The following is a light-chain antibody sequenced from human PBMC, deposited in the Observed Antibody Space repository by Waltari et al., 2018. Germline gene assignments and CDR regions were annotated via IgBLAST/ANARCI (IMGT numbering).Light chain of an antibody. V-gene: IGLV1-44*01. CDR1: SSNIGSNT. CDR2: SNN. J-gene: IGLJ2*01. CDR3: AAWDDSLKVV. Sequence: QSVLTQPPSASGTPGQRVTISCSGSSSNIGSNTVNWYQQLPGTAPKLLIYSNNRRPSGGPDRFSGSKSGTSASLAISGLQSEDEADYYCAAWDDSLKVVFGGGTKLTVL.